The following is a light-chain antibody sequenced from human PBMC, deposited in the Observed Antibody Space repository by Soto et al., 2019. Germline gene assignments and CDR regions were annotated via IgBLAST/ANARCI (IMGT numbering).Light chain of an antibody. J-gene: IGKJ5*01. CDR3: QQYGSSPFA. Sequence: EIVLTQPPGTLSLSPGERATLSCRASQSVSSSYLAWYQQKPGQAPRLLIYGASSRATGIPDRFSGSGSGTDFTLTISRLEPEDFAVYYCQQYGSSPFAFGQGTRLEN. V-gene: IGKV3-20*01. CDR2: GAS. CDR1: QSVSSSY.